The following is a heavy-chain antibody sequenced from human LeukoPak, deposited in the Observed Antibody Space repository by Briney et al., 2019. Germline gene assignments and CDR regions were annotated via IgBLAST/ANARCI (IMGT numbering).Heavy chain of an antibody. CDR3: ARFAPYSSSWYFDY. CDR2: IYYSGST. J-gene: IGHJ4*02. CDR1: GGSISSGGYS. V-gene: IGHV4-31*03. Sequence: SETLSLTRTVSGGSISSGGYSWSWIRQHPGKGLEWIGYIYYSGSTYYNPSLKSRVTISVDTSKNQFSLKLSSVTAADTAVYYCARFAPYSSSWYFDYWGQGTLVTVSS. D-gene: IGHD6-13*01.